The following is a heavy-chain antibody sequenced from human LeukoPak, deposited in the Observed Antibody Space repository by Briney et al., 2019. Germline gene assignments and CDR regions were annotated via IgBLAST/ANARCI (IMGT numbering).Heavy chain of an antibody. CDR1: GYTFTSYG. CDR2: ISAYNGNT. V-gene: IGHV1-18*01. D-gene: IGHD6-13*01. J-gene: IGHJ4*02. Sequence: ASLKVSCKASGYTFTSYGISWVRQAPGQGLEWMGWISAYNGNTNYAQKLQGRVTMTTDTSTSTAYMELRSLRSDDTAVYYCARDPYSSSWYYGCDYWGQGTLVTVSS. CDR3: ARDPYSSSWYYGCDY.